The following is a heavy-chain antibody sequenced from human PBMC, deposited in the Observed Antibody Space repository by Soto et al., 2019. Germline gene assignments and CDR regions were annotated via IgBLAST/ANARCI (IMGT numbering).Heavy chain of an antibody. CDR1: GDSVSGNSAA. J-gene: IGHJ4*02. CDR2: TYYRSRWYN. CDR3: ARGFPYYVSGDSYLDY. D-gene: IGHD3-16*01. V-gene: IGHV6-1*01. Sequence: SQTLSLTCAISGDSVSGNSAAWNWIRQSPSRGLEWLGRTYYRSRWYNDYAVSVKSRITVTPDTSKNQFSLHLNSVTPEDTAVYYWARGFPYYVSGDSYLDYWGQGALVTVSS.